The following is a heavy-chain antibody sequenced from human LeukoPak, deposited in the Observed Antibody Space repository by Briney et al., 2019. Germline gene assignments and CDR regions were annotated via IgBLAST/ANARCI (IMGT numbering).Heavy chain of an antibody. D-gene: IGHD3-10*01. V-gene: IGHV4-59*01. CDR3: VRGPYGSGISNWFDP. Sequence: SETLSLTCTVSDGAIAGYSWSWVRQAPGKGLEWIGYIYYNGDTNYNPSLKRRVTVSVDTAKNQFSLKLTSVTAADTAVYYCVRGPYGSGISNWFDPWGQGTQVIGSS. CDR1: DGAIAGYS. CDR2: IYYNGDT. J-gene: IGHJ5*02.